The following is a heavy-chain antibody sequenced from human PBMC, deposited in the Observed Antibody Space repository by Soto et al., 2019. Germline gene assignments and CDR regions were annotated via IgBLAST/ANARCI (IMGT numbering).Heavy chain of an antibody. Sequence: SETLSLTCTVSGGSISAYSWTWIRQPPGKGLEWVGYIYYSGSTNYNPSLKSRVTISVDTSKNQFSLKLSSVTAADTAVYYCARDRMVRGVSQFYYYGLDVWGQGTTVTVSS. CDR1: GGSISAYS. D-gene: IGHD3-10*01. J-gene: IGHJ6*02. CDR3: ARDRMVRGVSQFYYYGLDV. V-gene: IGHV4-59*01. CDR2: IYYSGST.